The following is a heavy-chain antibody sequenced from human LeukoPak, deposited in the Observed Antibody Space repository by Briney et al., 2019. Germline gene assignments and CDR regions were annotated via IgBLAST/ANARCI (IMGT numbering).Heavy chain of an antibody. V-gene: IGHV4-34*01. CDR1: GGSFSGCY. CDR2: INHSAST. J-gene: IGHJ6*02. D-gene: IGHD1-1*01. CDR3: AMGYNYDYSLDV. Sequence: SETLSLTCAVYGGSFSGCYWSWIRQPPGKGLEWIGGINHSASTNYNPSLKSRVTISVDTSKNQFSLKLSSVTAAGTAVYYCAMGYNYDYSLDVWDQGTTVTVSS.